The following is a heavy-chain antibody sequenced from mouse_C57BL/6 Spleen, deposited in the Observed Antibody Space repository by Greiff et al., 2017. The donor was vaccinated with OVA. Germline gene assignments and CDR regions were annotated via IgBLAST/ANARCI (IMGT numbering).Heavy chain of an antibody. J-gene: IGHJ4*01. D-gene: IGHD2-3*01. CDR1: GYSFTGYY. V-gene: IGHV1-43*01. CDR2: INPSTGGT. CDR3: AREDDGYYRYYAMDY. Sequence: EVKLQQSGPELVKPGASVKISCKASGYSFTGYYMHWVKQSSEKSLEWIGEINPSTGGTSYNQKFKGKATLTVDKSSSTAYMELRSLTSEVSAVYFCAREDDGYYRYYAMDYWGQGTSVTFSS.